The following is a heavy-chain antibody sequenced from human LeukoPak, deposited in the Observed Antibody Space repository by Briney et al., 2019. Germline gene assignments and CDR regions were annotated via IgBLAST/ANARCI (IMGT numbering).Heavy chain of an antibody. Sequence: GGSLRLSCAASGFSFSSYDFHWVRQPTGEGLQWVSGIGKGGDTYYAGSVKGRFTIFRENAKNSLYLQMNGLRADDTAVYFCARGSNLGFEPWGQGTLVAVSS. J-gene: IGHJ5*02. V-gene: IGHV3-13*04. D-gene: IGHD5-24*01. CDR1: GFSFSSYD. CDR2: IGKGGDT. CDR3: ARGSNLGFEP.